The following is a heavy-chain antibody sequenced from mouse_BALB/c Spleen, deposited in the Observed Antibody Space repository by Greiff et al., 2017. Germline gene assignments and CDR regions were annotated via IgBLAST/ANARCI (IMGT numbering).Heavy chain of an antibody. D-gene: IGHD1-1*01. V-gene: IGHV1-4*01. CDR2: INPSSGYT. CDR3: ARPPWGSSYWYFDV. CDR1: GYTFTSYT. J-gene: IGHJ1*01. Sequence: VQLQQSGAELAGPGASVKMSCKASGYTFTSYTMHWVKQRPGQGLEWIGYINPSSGYTNYNQKFKDKATLTADKSSSTAYMQLSSLTSEDSAVYYCARPPWGSSYWYFDVWGAGTTVTVSS.